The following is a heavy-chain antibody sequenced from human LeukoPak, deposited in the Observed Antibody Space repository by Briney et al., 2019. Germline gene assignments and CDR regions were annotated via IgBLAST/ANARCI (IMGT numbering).Heavy chain of an antibody. J-gene: IGHJ6*03. CDR2: IDWDDDK. D-gene: IGHD3-9*01. CDR1: GLSLRTRGMC. Sequence: SGPALVQPTRTLTLTCTFSGLSLRTRGMCVSWIRQPPGKALEWLSRIDWDDDKYYSTSLKTRLTISKDTSKNQVVLTMTNIDPVDTATYYCARTKGYFDWLSSYYYYYYMDVWGKGTTVTVSS. CDR3: ARTKGYFDWLSSYYYYYYMDV. V-gene: IGHV2-70*11.